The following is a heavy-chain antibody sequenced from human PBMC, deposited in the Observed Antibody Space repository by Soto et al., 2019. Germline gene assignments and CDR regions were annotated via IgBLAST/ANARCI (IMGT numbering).Heavy chain of an antibody. Sequence: QVQLVESGGGVVQPGRSLRLSCAASGFTFSSYGMHWVRQAPGKGLEWVAVISYDGSNKYYADSVKGRFTISRDNSKNTLYLQMNSLRAEDTAVYYCAKDALLYYYDGMDVWGQGTTVTVSS. CDR3: AKDALLYYYDGMDV. J-gene: IGHJ6*02. CDR2: ISYDGSNK. CDR1: GFTFSSYG. V-gene: IGHV3-30*18. D-gene: IGHD1-26*01.